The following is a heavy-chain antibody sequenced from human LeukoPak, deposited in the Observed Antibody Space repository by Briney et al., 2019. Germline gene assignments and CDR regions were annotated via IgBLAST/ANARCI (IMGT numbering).Heavy chain of an antibody. D-gene: IGHD4-17*01. CDR2: IYYSGST. V-gene: IGHV4-59*12. J-gene: IGHJ4*02. CDR1: GGSISSYY. Sequence: SSETLSLTCTVSGGSISSYYWSWIRQPPGKGLEWIGYIYYSGSTNYNPSLKSRATISVDTSKNQVSLKLRSVTAADTAVYYCARDPTTVTTIFDSWGQGTLVTVSS. CDR3: ARDPTTVTTIFDS.